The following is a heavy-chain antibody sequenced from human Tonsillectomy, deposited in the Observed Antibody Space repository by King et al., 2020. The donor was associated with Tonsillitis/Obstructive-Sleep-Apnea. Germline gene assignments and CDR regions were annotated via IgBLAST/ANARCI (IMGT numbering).Heavy chain of an antibody. Sequence: QLVQSGAEVKEPGSSVKVSCKASGGTFSSYAISWVRQAPGQGLEWMGGIIPILGIANYAQKFQGRVTITADKSTSTAYMELSSLRTEDTAVYYCARSHQSSGYSYYFDYWGQGTLVTVSS. CDR1: GGTFSSYA. CDR3: ARSHQSSGYSYYFDY. J-gene: IGHJ4*02. CDR2: IIPILGIA. D-gene: IGHD3-22*01. V-gene: IGHV1-69*10.